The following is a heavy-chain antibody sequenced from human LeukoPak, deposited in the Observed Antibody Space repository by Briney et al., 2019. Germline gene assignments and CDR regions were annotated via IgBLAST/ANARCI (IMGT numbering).Heavy chain of an antibody. Sequence: GGSLRLSCAASGFTFSSYAMSWVRQAPGKGLEWVSGISGSGNRTYYADSVKGRFTISRDNSKNTLYLQMNSLRAEDTAIYYCAKAALYRSGSYYAYYFDFWGQGTLVTVSS. J-gene: IGHJ4*02. V-gene: IGHV3-23*01. CDR2: ISGSGNRT. CDR3: AKAALYRSGSYYAYYFDF. D-gene: IGHD3-10*01. CDR1: GFTFSSYA.